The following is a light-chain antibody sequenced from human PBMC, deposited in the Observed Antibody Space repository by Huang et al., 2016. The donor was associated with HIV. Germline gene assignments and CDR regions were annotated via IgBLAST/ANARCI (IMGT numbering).Light chain of an antibody. CDR2: GTS. CDR3: QQSYGIPRT. J-gene: IGKJ2*01. CDR1: QNISKY. V-gene: IGKV1-39*01. Sequence: DIQMTQSQSSLSASVGDTVIITCRASQNISKYLNWYQQVPGRAPKLVIYGTSNLQRGVSLMRFSGRASGTDFTLTITSLQPEDAATYFCQQSYGIPRTFGLGT.